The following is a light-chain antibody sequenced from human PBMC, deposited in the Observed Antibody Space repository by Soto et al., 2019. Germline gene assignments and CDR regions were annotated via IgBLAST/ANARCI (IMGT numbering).Light chain of an antibody. CDR3: AGWDDSLNGPV. V-gene: IGLV1-36*01. Sequence: QSVLTQPPSVSEAPGQRVTISCSGSRSNIGDNAVNWYQQIPGKAPKLLIYYDDLLPSGVSDRFSCSKSGTSASLAISGLQSEDEADDYCAGWDDSLNGPVFGGGTKLTV. CDR2: YDD. J-gene: IGLJ2*01. CDR1: RSNIGDNA.